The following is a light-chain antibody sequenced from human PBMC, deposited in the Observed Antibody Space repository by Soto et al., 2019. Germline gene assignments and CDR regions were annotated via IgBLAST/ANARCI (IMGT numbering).Light chain of an antibody. CDR3: QLTELT. CDR1: QSVSSSY. J-gene: IGKJ4*01. Sequence: EIVLTQSPGTLSLSPGERATLSCRASQSVSSSYLAWYQQKPGQAPRLLIYGASSRATGIPDRFSGSGSGTDFTLTISRLEPEEFAVYYCQLTELTFGGGTKVEIK. CDR2: GAS. V-gene: IGKV3-20*01.